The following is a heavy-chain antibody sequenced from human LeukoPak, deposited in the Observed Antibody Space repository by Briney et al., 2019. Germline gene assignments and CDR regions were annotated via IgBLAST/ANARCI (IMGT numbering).Heavy chain of an antibody. CDR2: IYYSGST. V-gene: IGHV4-39*07. CDR1: GGSISSSSYY. Sequence: SGTLSLTCTVSGGSISSSSYYWGWIRQPPGKGLEWIGSIYYSGSTYYNPSLKSRVTISVDTSKNQFSLQLNSVTPEDTAVYYCARGRAFDIWGQGTMVTVSS. J-gene: IGHJ3*02. CDR3: ARGRAFDI.